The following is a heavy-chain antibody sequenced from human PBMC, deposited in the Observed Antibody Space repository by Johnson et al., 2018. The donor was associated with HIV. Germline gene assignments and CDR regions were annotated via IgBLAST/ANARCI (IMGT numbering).Heavy chain of an antibody. V-gene: IGHV3-9*01. CDR2: ISWNSVSL. Sequence: VQLVESGGGLVQPGRSLRLSCAASGFTFDDYAMHWVRQAPGQGLEWVSGISWNSVSLGYADSVKGRFTISRDNAKNSLYLQMNSLRAEDTALYYCAKDILVGAMGGAFDIWGQGTMVTVSS. J-gene: IGHJ3*02. CDR1: GFTFDDYA. CDR3: AKDILVGAMGGAFDI. D-gene: IGHD1-26*01.